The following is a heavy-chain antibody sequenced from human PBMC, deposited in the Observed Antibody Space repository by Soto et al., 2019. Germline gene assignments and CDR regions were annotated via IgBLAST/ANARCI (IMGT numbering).Heavy chain of an antibody. J-gene: IGHJ4*02. Sequence: GGSLRLSCAASGFTFSSYAMHWVRQAPGKGLEWVAVISYDGSNKYYADSVKGRFTISRDNSKNTLYLQMNSLRAEDTAVYYCAKDRGGIVVVPAAIYWGQGTLVTVSS. CDR3: AKDRGGIVVVPAAIY. CDR2: ISYDGSNK. V-gene: IGHV3-30-3*01. D-gene: IGHD2-2*01. CDR1: GFTFSSYA.